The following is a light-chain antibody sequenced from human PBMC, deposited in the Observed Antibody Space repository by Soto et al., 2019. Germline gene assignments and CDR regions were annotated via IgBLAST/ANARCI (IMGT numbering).Light chain of an antibody. Sequence: QPVLTQSSSASASLGSSVKLTCTLSSGHSSYIIAWHQQQPGKAPRYLMKLEGSGSYNKGSGVPDRFSGSSSEADRYLTISNLQFEDEADYYCETWDSNSWVFGGGTKVTVL. CDR1: SGHSSYI. CDR2: LEGSGSY. CDR3: ETWDSNSWV. V-gene: IGLV4-60*02. J-gene: IGLJ3*02.